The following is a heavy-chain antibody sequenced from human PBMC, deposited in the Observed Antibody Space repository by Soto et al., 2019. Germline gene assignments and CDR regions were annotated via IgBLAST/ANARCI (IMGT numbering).Heavy chain of an antibody. D-gene: IGHD5-12*01. CDR1: GYSFTSYW. J-gene: IGHJ4*02. CDR3: ARHSVEMATIGYFDY. Sequence: GESLKISCKGSGYSFTSYWIGWVRQMPWKGLEWMGIIYPGDSDTRYSPSFQGQVTISADKSISTAYLQWSSLKASDTAMYYCARHSVEMATIGYFDYWGQGTLVTVSS. V-gene: IGHV5-51*01. CDR2: IYPGDSDT.